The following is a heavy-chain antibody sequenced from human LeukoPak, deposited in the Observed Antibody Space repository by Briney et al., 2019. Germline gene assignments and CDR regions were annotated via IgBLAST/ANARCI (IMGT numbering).Heavy chain of an antibody. J-gene: IGHJ4*02. V-gene: IGHV1-18*04. CDR1: GYTFSSYG. CDR2: ISAYNGNT. Sequence: ASVKVSCKASGYTFSSYGISCVRQAPGQGVEGMGWISAYNGNTKYAQKLQGRVMMTTDTSSSTSYMELRSLRSDDTAVYYCARDLLISSVGVGGYWGQGTLVTVSS. D-gene: IGHD3-16*01. CDR3: ARDLLISSVGVGGY.